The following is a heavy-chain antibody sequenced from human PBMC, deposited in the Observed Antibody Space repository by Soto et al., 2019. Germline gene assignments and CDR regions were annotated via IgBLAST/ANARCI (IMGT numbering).Heavy chain of an antibody. CDR2: IYYSGST. V-gene: IGHV4-59*08. Sequence: QVQLQESGPGLVKPSETLSLTCTVSGGSISSYYWTWIRQPPGKGLEWIGYIYYSGSTNYNPSLTSRVTMSLDTSKTPFSLRLSSVPAADTAVYYCARFLPRTGCAFDIWGQGKMVTVSS. CDR3: ARFLPRTGCAFDI. CDR1: GGSISSYY. J-gene: IGHJ3*02.